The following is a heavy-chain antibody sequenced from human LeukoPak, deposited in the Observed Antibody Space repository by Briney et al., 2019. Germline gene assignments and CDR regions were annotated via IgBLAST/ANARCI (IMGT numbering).Heavy chain of an antibody. Sequence: ASVKVSCKASGYTFTSYYINWVRQATGQGLEWGGWMNPNSWKTGYPQKCQGRGTITSNTSISTAYMDLSSLRSEDTAVYYCARVYYDSSGYPSFDYWGQGTLVTVSS. J-gene: IGHJ4*02. V-gene: IGHV1-8*01. CDR3: ARVYYDSSGYPSFDY. CDR2: MNPNSWKT. CDR1: GYTFTSYY. D-gene: IGHD3-22*01.